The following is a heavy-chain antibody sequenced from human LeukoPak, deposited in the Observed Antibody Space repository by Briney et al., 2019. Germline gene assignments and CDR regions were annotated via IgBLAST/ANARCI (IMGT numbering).Heavy chain of an antibody. D-gene: IGHD3-10*01. CDR3: ATLWFGRSYYYFDY. V-gene: IGHV3-23*01. CDR2: ISGSGGST. CDR1: GFTFSSYA. J-gene: IGHJ4*02. Sequence: GGSLRLSCAASGFTFSSYAVSWVRQAPGKGLEWVSAISGSGGSTYYADSVKGRFTISRDNSKNTLYLQMNSLRAEDTAVYYCATLWFGRSYYYFDYWGQGTLVTVSS.